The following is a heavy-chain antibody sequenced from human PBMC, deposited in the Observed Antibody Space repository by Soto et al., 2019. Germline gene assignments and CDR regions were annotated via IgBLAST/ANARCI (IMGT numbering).Heavy chain of an antibody. J-gene: IGHJ5*02. V-gene: IGHV1-69*13. D-gene: IGHD2-2*01. Sequence: SVKVSCKASGGTFSSYSISWVRQAPGQGLEWMGGIIPIFGTANYAQKFQGRVTITADESTSTAYMELSSLRSEDTAVYYCARDRVYCSSTSCYSYNWFDPWGQGTLVTVSS. CDR3: ARDRVYCSSTSCYSYNWFDP. CDR2: IIPIFGTA. CDR1: GGTFSSYS.